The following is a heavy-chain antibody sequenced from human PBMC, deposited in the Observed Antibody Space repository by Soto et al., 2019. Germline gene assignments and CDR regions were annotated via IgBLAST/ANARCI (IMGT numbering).Heavy chain of an antibody. J-gene: IGHJ4*02. CDR2: IWYDGSNK. Sequence: GGSLRLSCAASGFTFSSYGMHWVRQAPGKGLEWVAVIWYDGSNKYYADSVKGRFTISRDNSKNTLYLQMNSLRAEDTAVYYCARDHFPYGDYVLGDWGQGTLVTVSS. CDR3: ARDHFPYGDYVLGD. D-gene: IGHD4-17*01. CDR1: GFTFSSYG. V-gene: IGHV3-33*01.